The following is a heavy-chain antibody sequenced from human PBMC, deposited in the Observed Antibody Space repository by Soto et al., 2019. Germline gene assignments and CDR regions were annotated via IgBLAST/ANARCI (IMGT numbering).Heavy chain of an antibody. D-gene: IGHD3-22*01. Sequence: GASVKVSCKASGYTFTSYGISWVRQAPGQGPEWMGWISAYNGNTNYAQKLQGRVTMTTDISTSTAYMELRSLRSDDTAVYYCARDRPKYDSSGYYYFFDYWGQGTLVTVSS. J-gene: IGHJ4*02. CDR3: ARDRPKYDSSGYYYFFDY. CDR2: ISAYNGNT. V-gene: IGHV1-18*01. CDR1: GYTFTSYG.